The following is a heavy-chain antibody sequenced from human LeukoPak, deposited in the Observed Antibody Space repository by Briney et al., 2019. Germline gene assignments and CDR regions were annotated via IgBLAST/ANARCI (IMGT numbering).Heavy chain of an antibody. CDR2: ISGSGTTT. V-gene: IGHV3-23*01. CDR3: AKAGHYGSGSYYSDY. J-gene: IGHJ4*02. CDR1: GFIFSSYA. Sequence: GGSLRLSCAASGFIFSSYAMTWVRQAPGRGQEWLSTISGSGTTTYYVDSVKGRFPVSRDNSKNTLYLQMSSLRAGDTAVYYCAKAGHYGSGSYYSDYWGRGTLVTVSP. D-gene: IGHD3-10*01.